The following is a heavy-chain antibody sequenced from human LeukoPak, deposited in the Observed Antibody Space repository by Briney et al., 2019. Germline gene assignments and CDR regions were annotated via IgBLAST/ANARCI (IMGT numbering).Heavy chain of an antibody. CDR1: GGSISSSSYY. Sequence: PSETLSLTCTVSGGSISSSSYYWGWIRQPPGKGLEWIGNIYYSGRTYYNPSLKSRVTISVDTSKNQFSLKLSSVTAADTAVYYCARSGWELPRGGRYNWFDPWGQGTLVTVSS. CDR3: ARSGWELPRGGRYNWFDP. V-gene: IGHV4-39*01. D-gene: IGHD1-26*01. CDR2: IYYSGRT. J-gene: IGHJ5*02.